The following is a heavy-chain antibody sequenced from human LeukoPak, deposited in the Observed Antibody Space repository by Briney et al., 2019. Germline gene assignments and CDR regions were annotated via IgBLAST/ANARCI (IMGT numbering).Heavy chain of an antibody. CDR2: IYYSGST. V-gene: IGHV4-39*01. CDR1: GGSISSSSYY. Sequence: PSQTLSLTCTVSGGSISSSSYYWGWIRQPPGKGLEWIGSIYYSGSTYYNPSLKSRVTISVDTSKNQFSLKLSSVTAADTAVYYCARLSSIYDFWSGPTSAFDYWGQGTLVTVSS. J-gene: IGHJ4*02. D-gene: IGHD3-3*01. CDR3: ARLSSIYDFWSGPTSAFDY.